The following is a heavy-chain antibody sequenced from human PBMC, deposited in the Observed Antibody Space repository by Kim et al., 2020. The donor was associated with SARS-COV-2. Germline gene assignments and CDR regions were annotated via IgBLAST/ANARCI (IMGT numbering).Heavy chain of an antibody. CDR3: ARDEPWNDATDAFDI. Sequence: SETLSLTCTVSGGSISSYYWSWIRQPAGKGLEWIGRIYTSGSTNYNPSLKSRVTMSVDTSKNQFSLKLSSVTAADTAVYYCARDEPWNDATDAFDIWGQGTMVTVSS. CDR1: GGSISSYY. CDR2: IYTSGST. V-gene: IGHV4-4*07. D-gene: IGHD1-1*01. J-gene: IGHJ3*02.